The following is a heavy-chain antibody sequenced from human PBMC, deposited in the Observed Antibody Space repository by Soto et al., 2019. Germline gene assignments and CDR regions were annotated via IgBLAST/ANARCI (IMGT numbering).Heavy chain of an antibody. J-gene: IGHJ4*02. V-gene: IGHV3-23*01. Sequence: PGGSLRLSCAASGFTFSSYAMSWVRQAPGKGLEWVSAISGSGGSTYYADSVKGRFTISRDNSKNTLYLQMNSLRAEDTAVYYSAKARGYAYYFDYWGQGTLVTVSS. CDR1: GFTFSSYA. CDR2: ISGSGGST. D-gene: IGHD5-12*01. CDR3: AKARGYAYYFDY.